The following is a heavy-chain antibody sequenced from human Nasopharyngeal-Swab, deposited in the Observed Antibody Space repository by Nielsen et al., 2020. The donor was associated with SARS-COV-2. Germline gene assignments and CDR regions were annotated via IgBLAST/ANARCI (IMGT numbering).Heavy chain of an antibody. CDR2: IGQDGGGK. D-gene: IGHD6-13*01. Sequence: GESLKISCAASGFTYWMNWVRQAPGKGLEWVGNIGQDGGGKKYVDSVKGRFTISRDNANNLLYLQMSSLRSEDTAVYYCATGYAIAAAGTIDYWGQGTLVTVSS. V-gene: IGHV3-7*03. CDR1: GFTYW. CDR3: ATGYAIAAAGTIDY. J-gene: IGHJ4*02.